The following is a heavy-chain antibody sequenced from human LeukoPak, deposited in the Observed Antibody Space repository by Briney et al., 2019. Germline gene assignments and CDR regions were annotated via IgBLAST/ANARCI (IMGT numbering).Heavy chain of an antibody. J-gene: IGHJ5*02. CDR3: ARGASNYGSFWFDP. Sequence: SETLSLTCTVSGGSIRSGGYYWSWIRQHPGKGLEWIGNIYYSGSTSYNPSLKSRVTISVDTSKDQFSLKLNSVTAADTAVYYCARGASNYGSFWFDPWGQGTLVTVSS. V-gene: IGHV4-31*03. CDR1: GGSIRSGGYY. CDR2: IYYSGST. D-gene: IGHD4-11*01.